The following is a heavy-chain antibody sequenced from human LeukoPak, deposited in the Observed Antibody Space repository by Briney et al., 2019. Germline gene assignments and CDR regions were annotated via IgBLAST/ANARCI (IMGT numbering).Heavy chain of an antibody. CDR2: INPNTGGT. V-gene: IGHV1-2*02. D-gene: IGHD6-6*01. J-gene: IGHJ6*03. CDR1: GYTFTAYY. CDR3: ARPRYSSASSDYHYYMDV. Sequence: VSVKVSCKASGYTFTAYYIHWVRQAPGQGLEWMGWINPNTGGTDHAQNFQGRVTMTRDTSISAAYMELSNLTYDDTAVYYCARPRYSSASSDYHYYMDVWGKGTTVTVSS.